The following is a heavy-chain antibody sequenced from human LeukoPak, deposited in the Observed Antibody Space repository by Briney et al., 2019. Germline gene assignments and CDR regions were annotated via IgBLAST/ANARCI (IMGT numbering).Heavy chain of an antibody. Sequence: ASVKVSCKASGYTFTGYYMHWVRQAPGQGLEWMGWINPNSGGTNYAQKFQGWVTMTRDTSISTAYMELSRLRSDDTAVYYCATNPQGAEWLRLMYWGQGTLVTVSS. D-gene: IGHD5-12*01. CDR1: GYTFTGYY. CDR2: INPNSGGT. J-gene: IGHJ4*02. V-gene: IGHV1-2*04. CDR3: ATNPQGAEWLRLMY.